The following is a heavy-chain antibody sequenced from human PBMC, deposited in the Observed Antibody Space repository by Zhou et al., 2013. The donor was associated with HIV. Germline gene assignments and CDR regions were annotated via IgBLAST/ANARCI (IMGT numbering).Heavy chain of an antibody. CDR2: MNSNSGNT. D-gene: IGHD3-10*01. CDR3: ARLTEGLWFGDIYYYYYMDV. V-gene: IGHV1-8*02. J-gene: IGHJ6*03. Sequence: QVQLVQSGAEVKKPGASVKVSCKASGYTFTSYDINWVRQATGQGLEWMGWMNSNSGNTGYAQKFQGRVTMTRDTSIRTAYMELRSLRSDDTAVYYCARLTEGLWFGDIYYYYYMDVWGKGTTVTVSS. CDR1: GYTFTSYD.